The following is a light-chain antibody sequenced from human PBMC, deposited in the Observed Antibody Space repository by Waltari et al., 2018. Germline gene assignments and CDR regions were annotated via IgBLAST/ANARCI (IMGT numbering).Light chain of an antibody. J-gene: IGKJ5*01. Sequence: EIVMTQSPATLSVSPGETATLSCRASQSVSSNVAWYQKKPGQAPRLLIYDVSTRATSIPAKFRGSGSGTEFTLTISSLQSEDFAVHYCQQYNRWPPITFGHGTRLEIK. CDR1: QSVSSN. CDR2: DVS. CDR3: QQYNRWPPIT. V-gene: IGKV3-15*01.